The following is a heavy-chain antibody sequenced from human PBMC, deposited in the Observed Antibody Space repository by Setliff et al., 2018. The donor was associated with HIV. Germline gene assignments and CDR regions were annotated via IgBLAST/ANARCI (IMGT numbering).Heavy chain of an antibody. V-gene: IGHV4-61*09. CDR2: IYTSGST. CDR1: GGSISSGSYY. D-gene: IGHD1-26*01. J-gene: IGHJ3*02. Sequence: SETLSLTCTVSGGSISSGSYYWSWIRQPAGKGLEWIGHIYTSGSTNYNPSLKSRVTISVDTSQNQFSLKLSSVTAADTAVYYCAALGATSDAFDIWGQGTMVTVSS. CDR3: AALGATSDAFDI.